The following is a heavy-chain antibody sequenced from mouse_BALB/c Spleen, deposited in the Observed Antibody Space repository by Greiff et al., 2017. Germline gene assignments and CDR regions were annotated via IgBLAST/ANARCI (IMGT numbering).Heavy chain of an antibody. CDR3: ARETYYGNYWFAY. CDR1: GYSFTGYF. Sequence: EVQLQQSGPELVKPGASVKISCKASGYSFTGYFMNWVMQSHGKSLEWIGRINPYNGDTFYNQKFKGKATLTVDKSSSTAHMELRSLASEDSAVYYCARETYYGNYWFAYWGQGTLVTVSA. V-gene: IGHV1-20*02. J-gene: IGHJ3*01. D-gene: IGHD2-10*01. CDR2: INPYNGDT.